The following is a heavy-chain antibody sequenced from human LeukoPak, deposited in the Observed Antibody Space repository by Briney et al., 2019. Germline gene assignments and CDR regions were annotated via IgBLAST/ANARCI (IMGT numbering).Heavy chain of an antibody. V-gene: IGHV3-48*03. Sequence: GGSLRLSCASSGFTFSSYEMNWVRQAPGKGLEGVSYISSSGSTIYYADSVKGRFTISRHNPKNSLYLQMNSLRGEDTAVYYCAELGITMIGGVWGKGTTVTISS. CDR1: GFTFSSYE. J-gene: IGHJ6*04. CDR2: ISSSGSTI. CDR3: AELGITMIGGV. D-gene: IGHD3-10*02.